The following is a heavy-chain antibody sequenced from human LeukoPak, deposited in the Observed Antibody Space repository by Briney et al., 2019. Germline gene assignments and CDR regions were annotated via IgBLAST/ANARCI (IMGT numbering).Heavy chain of an antibody. J-gene: IGHJ4*02. CDR2: INHSVST. CDR3: ARGPKLGWIAAHRLDY. CDR1: GGSFRGYY. D-gene: IGHD6-6*01. Sequence: SETLSLTCPLYGGSFRGYYWSWIRQPPGKGLEWIWEINHSVSTNYNPSLKRRVTISVDTCKSQFSLKLSSVTAADTAVYYCARGPKLGWIAAHRLDYWGQGTLVTVSS. V-gene: IGHV4-34*01.